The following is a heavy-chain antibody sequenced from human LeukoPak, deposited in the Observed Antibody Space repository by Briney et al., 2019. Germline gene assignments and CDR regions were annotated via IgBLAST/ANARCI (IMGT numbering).Heavy chain of an antibody. Sequence: SETLSLTCTVSGGSITSNNYYWGWIRQPPGKGLEYIGSIYYGRSTYINPSLKSRVTISLDTSKNQFSLKLTSVTAADTAVYYCGGIQPYFDLFRGVDPWGQGTLVTVSA. CDR3: GGIQPYFDLFRGVDP. CDR1: GGSITSNNYY. CDR2: IYYGRST. J-gene: IGHJ5*02. V-gene: IGHV4-39*07. D-gene: IGHD3-9*01.